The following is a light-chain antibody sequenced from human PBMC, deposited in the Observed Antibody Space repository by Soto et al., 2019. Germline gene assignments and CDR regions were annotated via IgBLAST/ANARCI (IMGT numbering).Light chain of an antibody. CDR3: QQHKDWPLT. Sequence: EIVMTQSPATLSVSPGETVTLSCRASQSVSTSVAWYQQKPGQAPRLLIYAAFTRATAVPDRFSGSGSGTEFALTISGLQSEDFAVYHCQQHKDWPLTFGGGTKVEMK. CDR2: AAF. J-gene: IGKJ4*01. V-gene: IGKV3-15*01. CDR1: QSVSTS.